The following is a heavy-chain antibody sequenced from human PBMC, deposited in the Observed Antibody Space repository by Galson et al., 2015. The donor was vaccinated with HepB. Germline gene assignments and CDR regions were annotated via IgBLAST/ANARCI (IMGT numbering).Heavy chain of an antibody. CDR3: ARGGEDYYDSSGYYYSFDY. J-gene: IGHJ4*02. CDR2: INPSGGST. CDR1: GYTFTSYY. Sequence: SVKVSCKASGYTFTSYYIHWVRQAPGQGLEWMGIINPSGGSTSYAQKFQGRVTMTRDTSTSTVYMELSSLRSEDTAVYYCARGGEDYYDSSGYYYSFDYWGQGTLVTVSS. D-gene: IGHD3-22*01. V-gene: IGHV1-46*03.